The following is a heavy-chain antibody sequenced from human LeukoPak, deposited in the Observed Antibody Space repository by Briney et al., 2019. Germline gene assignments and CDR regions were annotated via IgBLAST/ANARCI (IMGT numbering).Heavy chain of an antibody. V-gene: IGHV3-23*01. D-gene: IGHD3-3*01. Sequence: PGGTLRLSCAASGFTFSSYGMSWVRQASGKGLEWVSAISGSGGSTYYADSVKGRFTISRDNSDNTLYLQMNSLRSEDTAVYYCARTFWSGYYTFDYWGQGTLVTVSS. J-gene: IGHJ4*02. CDR3: ARTFWSGYYTFDY. CDR2: ISGSGGST. CDR1: GFTFSSYG.